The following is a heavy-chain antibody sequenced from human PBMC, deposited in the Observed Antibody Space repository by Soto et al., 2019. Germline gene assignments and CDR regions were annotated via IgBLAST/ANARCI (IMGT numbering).Heavy chain of an antibody. D-gene: IGHD2-15*01. J-gene: IGHJ3*02. CDR2: ISYDGSNK. V-gene: IGHV3-30-3*01. CDR3: ARDHVGYCSGGSCYAFAFDI. Sequence: QVQLVESGGGVVQPGRSLRLSCAASGFTFSSYAMHWVRQAPGKGLEWVAVISYDGSNKYYADSVKGRFTISRDNSKNTLYLQMNSLRAEDTAVYYCARDHVGYCSGGSCYAFAFDIWGQGTMVSVSS. CDR1: GFTFSSYA.